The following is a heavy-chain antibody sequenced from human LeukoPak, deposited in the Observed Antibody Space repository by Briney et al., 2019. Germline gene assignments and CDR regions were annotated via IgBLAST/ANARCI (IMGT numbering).Heavy chain of an antibody. D-gene: IGHD2-21*02. J-gene: IGHJ4*02. CDR1: EFTFSSYP. CDR2: ISGCGGST. CDR3: VSEATYCGGDCYGY. V-gene: IGHV3-23*01. Sequence: GGSLRLSCEASEFTFSSYPMNWVRRARGKGLEWVSDISGCGGSTYYADSVKGRFTISRDNSKNTLYLQMNSLRAEDTAVYFCVSEATYCGGDCYGYWGQGTLVTVSS.